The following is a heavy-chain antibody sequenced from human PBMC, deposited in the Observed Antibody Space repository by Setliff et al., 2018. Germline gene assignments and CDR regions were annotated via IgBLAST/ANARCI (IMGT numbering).Heavy chain of an antibody. J-gene: IGHJ4*02. V-gene: IGHV4-59*11. CDR3: ARAYCSSTICYERLDY. D-gene: IGHD2-2*01. CDR1: GGSISSHY. CDR2: IYYSGST. Sequence: SETLSLTCTVSGGSISSHYWSWIRQPPGKGLEWIGSIYYSGSTNYNPSLKSRVTISVDTSKNQVSLKLSSVTAADTAVYYCARAYCSSTICYERLDYWGQGTLVTVSS.